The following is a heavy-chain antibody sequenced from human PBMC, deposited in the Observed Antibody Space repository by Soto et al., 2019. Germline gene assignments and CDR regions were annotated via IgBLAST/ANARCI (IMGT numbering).Heavy chain of an antibody. CDR2: IYYCGST. D-gene: IGHD3-10*01. V-gene: IGHV4-31*03. CDR3: ARERLGNYYGSGSHNWFDS. J-gene: IGHJ5*01. CDR1: GGYISSGGYY. Sequence: SETLSLTCTVSGGYISSGGYYWSWIRQHPGKGLEWIGYIYYCGSTYYNPSLKCRVTISVDTSKIQFSLTLSSVTAADTAVYYCARERLGNYYGSGSHNWFDSWGQGTLVTVSS.